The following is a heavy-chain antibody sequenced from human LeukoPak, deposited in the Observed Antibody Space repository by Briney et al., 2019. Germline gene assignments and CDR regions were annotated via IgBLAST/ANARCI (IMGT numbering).Heavy chain of an antibody. CDR1: GYTFTSYG. V-gene: IGHV1-18*01. D-gene: IGHD1-26*01. CDR3: ARDDQWEQIFDY. Sequence: ASVKVSCKTSGYTFTSYGISWVRQAPGQGLEWMGWIGAYNGNTNYAQKLQGRVTMTTDTSTSTAYMELRSLRSDDTAVYYCARDDQWEQIFDYWGQGTLVTVSS. CDR2: IGAYNGNT. J-gene: IGHJ4*02.